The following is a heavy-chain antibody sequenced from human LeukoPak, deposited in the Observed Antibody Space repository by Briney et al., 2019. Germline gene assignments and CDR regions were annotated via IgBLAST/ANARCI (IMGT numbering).Heavy chain of an antibody. V-gene: IGHV4-59*01. J-gene: IGHJ3*02. CDR3: ATDSGTYDAFDI. CDR2: IHYSGST. D-gene: IGHD1-26*01. Sequence: PSETLSLTCTVSGGSISTYYWSWIRQPPGKGLEWIGYIHYSGSTNYNPSLKSRVTISVDTSKNQFSLKLSSVTAADTAVYYCATDSGTYDAFDIWGQGTMVTVSS. CDR1: GGSISTYY.